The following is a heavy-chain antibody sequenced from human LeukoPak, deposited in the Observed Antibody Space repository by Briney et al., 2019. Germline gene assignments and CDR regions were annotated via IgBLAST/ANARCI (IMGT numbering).Heavy chain of an antibody. CDR3: AKGVRSSGPDRYPDY. CDR1: GFIFSSYG. Sequence: PGGSLRLSCAAYGFIFSSYGMHWVRQAPGRGREWVAVISYDGSNKYYADSVKGRFTISRDNSKNTLYLQMNSLRAEDTAVYYCAKGVRSSGPDRYPDYWGQGTLVTVSS. D-gene: IGHD2-15*01. CDR2: ISYDGSNK. V-gene: IGHV3-30*18. J-gene: IGHJ4*02.